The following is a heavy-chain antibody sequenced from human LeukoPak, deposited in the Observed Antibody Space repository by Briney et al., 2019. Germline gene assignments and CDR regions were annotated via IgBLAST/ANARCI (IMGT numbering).Heavy chain of an antibody. J-gene: IGHJ4*02. Sequence: PSETLSLTCAVYGGSFSGYYWSWIRQPPGKGLEWIGEIWHSGSTNYNPSLTSRVTISVDKSKNQFSLKLSSVTAADTAVYYCARVWGYPDYYFDYWGQGTLVTVSS. D-gene: IGHD5-18*01. V-gene: IGHV4-34*01. CDR3: ARVWGYPDYYFDY. CDR2: IWHSGST. CDR1: GGSFSGYY.